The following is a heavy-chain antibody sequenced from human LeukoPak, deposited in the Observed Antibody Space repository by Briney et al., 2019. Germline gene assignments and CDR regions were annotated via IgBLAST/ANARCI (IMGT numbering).Heavy chain of an antibody. J-gene: IGHJ4*02. D-gene: IGHD5-24*01. CDR3: ARQRWPDY. V-gene: IGHV5-10-1*01. CDR1: GSLFTSYW. Sequence: GGSLRISCKGSGSLFTSYWITWVRQMPGKALEWMGRIDPSDSYTNYSPSFQGHVTISADKSLSTAYLQWSSLKASDTAMYYCARQRWPDYWGQGTLVTVSS. CDR2: IDPSDSYT.